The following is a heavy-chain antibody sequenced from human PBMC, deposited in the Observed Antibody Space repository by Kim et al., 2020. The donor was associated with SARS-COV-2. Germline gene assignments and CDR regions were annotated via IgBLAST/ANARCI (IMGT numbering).Heavy chain of an antibody. CDR3: ARDFCSGGSCYQTWLSLTRYYYYYGMDV. D-gene: IGHD2-15*01. CDR2: ISYDGSNK. V-gene: IGHV3-30*04. J-gene: IGHJ6*02. CDR1: GFTFSSYA. Sequence: GGSLRLSCAASGFTFSSYAMHWVRQAPGKGLEWVAVISYDGSNKYYADSVKGRFTISRDNSKNTLYLQMNSLRAEDTAVYYCARDFCSGGSCYQTWLSLTRYYYYYGMDVGGQGTTVTVSS.